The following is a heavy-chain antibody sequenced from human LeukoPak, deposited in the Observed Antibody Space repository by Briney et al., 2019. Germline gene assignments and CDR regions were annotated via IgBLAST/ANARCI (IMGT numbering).Heavy chain of an antibody. CDR1: GFTFSSYA. D-gene: IGHD3-3*01. J-gene: IGHJ4*02. CDR2: ISGSGGST. V-gene: IGHV3-23*01. CDR3: ANNYDFWSAAREYYFDY. Sequence: GGSLRLSCAASGFTFSSYAMSWVRQAPGKGLEWVSAISGSGGSTYYADSVKGRFTISRDNSKNTLYLQMNSLRAEDTAVYYCANNYDFWSAAREYYFDYWGQGTLVTVSS.